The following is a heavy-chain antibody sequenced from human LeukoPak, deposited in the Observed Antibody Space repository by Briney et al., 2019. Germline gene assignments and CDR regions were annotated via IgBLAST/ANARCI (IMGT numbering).Heavy chain of an antibody. J-gene: IGHJ4*02. CDR1: GFTFTTYG. CDR2: IGGSGTRT. Sequence: GGSLRLSCSASGFTFTTYGMNWVRQAPGKGVEWVSGIGGSGTRTYYADSVKGRFTISRDNSKNTLYLQMNSLRDKDTAVYYCAKDSHWILFDDWGQGTLVTVSS. V-gene: IGHV3-23*01. CDR3: AKDSHWILFDD. D-gene: IGHD2-2*03.